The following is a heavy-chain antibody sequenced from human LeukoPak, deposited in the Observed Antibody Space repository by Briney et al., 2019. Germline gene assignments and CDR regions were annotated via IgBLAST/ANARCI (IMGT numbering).Heavy chain of an antibody. Sequence: PGGSLRLSCAASGFTFSSYEMNWVRQAPGKGLEWVSYISSSGSTKYYADSVKGRFTISRDNAKNSLYLQMNSLRADDTAIYYCAKDIPGGGDDYWGQGTLVTVSS. V-gene: IGHV3-48*03. CDR1: GFTFSSYE. CDR2: ISSSGSTK. CDR3: AKDIPGGGDDY. J-gene: IGHJ4*02. D-gene: IGHD2-21*02.